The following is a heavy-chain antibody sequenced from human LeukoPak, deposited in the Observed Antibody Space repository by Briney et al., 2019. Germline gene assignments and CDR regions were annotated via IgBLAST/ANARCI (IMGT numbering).Heavy chain of an antibody. CDR1: GYTFTSYG. CDR3: GRDCSSHRCYLFP. J-gene: IGHJ5*02. Sequence: ASVKVSCKASGYTFTSYGISWVRQAPGQGLEWMGWISAYNGNTNYAQKLQGRVTMTTDTSTSTAYMELRSLRSDDTAVYFWGRDCSSHRCYLFPWGQGTLVTVSS. CDR2: ISAYNGNT. D-gene: IGHD2-2*01. V-gene: IGHV1-18*01.